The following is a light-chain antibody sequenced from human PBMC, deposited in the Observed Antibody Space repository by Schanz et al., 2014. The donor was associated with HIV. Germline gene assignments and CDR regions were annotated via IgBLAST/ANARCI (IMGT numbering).Light chain of an antibody. CDR1: QSVNSD. J-gene: IGKJ1*01. V-gene: IGKV3-11*01. CDR3: QQYGSSLWT. CDR2: DAS. Sequence: EIVLTQSPATLSLSPGARATLSCRASQSVNSDLAWYQQKPGQAPRLLIYDASNRATGSPARFSGSGSGTDFTLTISSLLSEDFAVYYCQQYGSSLWTFGQGTKVEIK.